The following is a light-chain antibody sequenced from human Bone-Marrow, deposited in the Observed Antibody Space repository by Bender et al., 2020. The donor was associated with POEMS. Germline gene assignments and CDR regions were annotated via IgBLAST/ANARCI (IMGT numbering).Light chain of an antibody. CDR2: EGT. Sequence: QSALTQPASVSGSPGQSITISCSGTSSDVGTNNLFSWCQLHPGKAPKLIIYEGTKRPSGVSYRFSGSKSGNTASLTISGLQAADEADYYCCSYEPGSTFAVFGGGTQLTVL. V-gene: IGLV2-23*01. CDR1: SSDVGTNNL. J-gene: IGLJ7*01. CDR3: CSYEPGSTFAV.